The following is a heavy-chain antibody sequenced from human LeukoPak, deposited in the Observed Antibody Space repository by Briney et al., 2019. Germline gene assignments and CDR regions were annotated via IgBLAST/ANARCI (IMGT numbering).Heavy chain of an antibody. CDR2: INIDERIT. D-gene: IGHD3-10*01. V-gene: IGHV3-74*01. J-gene: IGHJ4*02. CDR3: FREGGD. CDR1: GFSFSTQR. Sequence: GGSLRLSCVASGFSFSTQRMHWVRRTPGKGLVWVSYINIDERITGYADSVKGRFTISRDNGKNTLYLQMNSLRVEDTAIYYCFREGGDWGQGTLVTVSS.